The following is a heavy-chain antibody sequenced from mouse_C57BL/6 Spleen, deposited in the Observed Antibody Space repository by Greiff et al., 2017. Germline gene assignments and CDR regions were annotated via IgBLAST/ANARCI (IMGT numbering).Heavy chain of an antibody. Sequence: VKLQQPGAELVKPGASVKLSCKASGYTFTSYWMHWVKQRPGQGLEWIGMIHPNSGSTNYNEKFKSKATLTVDKSSSTAYMQLSSLTSEDSAVYYCARKDGKAQARFAYWGQGTLVTVAA. J-gene: IGHJ3*01. V-gene: IGHV1-64*01. CDR2: IHPNSGST. D-gene: IGHD3-2*02. CDR1: GYTFTSYW. CDR3: ARKDGKAQARFAY.